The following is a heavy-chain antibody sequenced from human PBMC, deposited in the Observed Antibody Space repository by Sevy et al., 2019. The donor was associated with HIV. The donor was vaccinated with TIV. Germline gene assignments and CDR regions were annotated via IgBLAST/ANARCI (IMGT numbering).Heavy chain of an antibody. D-gene: IGHD3-10*01. CDR1: GGSISSYY. CDR3: AGDRGRYYYYYGMDV. J-gene: IGHJ6*02. V-gene: IGHV4-59*01. CDR2: IYYSGST. Sequence: SETLSLTCTVSGGSISSYYWSWIRQPPGKGLEWIGYIYYSGSTNYNPSLKSRVTISVDTSKNQFSLKLSSVTAADTAVYYCAGDRGRYYYYYGMDVWGQGTTVTVSS.